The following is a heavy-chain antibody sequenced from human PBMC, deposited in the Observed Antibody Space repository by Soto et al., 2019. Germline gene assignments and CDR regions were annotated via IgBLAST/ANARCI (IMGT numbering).Heavy chain of an antibody. V-gene: IGHV3-30-3*01. CDR1: EFSFSSYA. CDR2: ISYDGSSK. J-gene: IGHJ6*02. CDR3: ASDNYGMDV. Sequence: QVQLVESGGGVVQPGRSLRLSCAASEFSFSSYAMHWVRQAPGKGLEWVAVISYDGSSKYYADSVKGRFTISRDNSKNTLYLQMNSLKPEDTAVYYCASDNYGMDVWGQGTTVTVSS.